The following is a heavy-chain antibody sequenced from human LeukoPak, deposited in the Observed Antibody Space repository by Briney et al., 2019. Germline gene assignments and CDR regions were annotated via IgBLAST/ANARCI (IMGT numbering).Heavy chain of an antibody. CDR1: GFTFSSYG. J-gene: IGHJ4*02. CDR3: AKDYSYFDY. D-gene: IGHD4-11*01. CDR2: ISGSGGST. V-gene: IGHV3-23*01. Sequence: PGGSLRLSCAASGFTFSSYGMCWVRQAPGKGLEWVAAISGSGGSTYYVKGRFTISRDNSKNTLYLQMDSLRAGDTAIYYCAKDYSYFDYWGQGTLVTVSS.